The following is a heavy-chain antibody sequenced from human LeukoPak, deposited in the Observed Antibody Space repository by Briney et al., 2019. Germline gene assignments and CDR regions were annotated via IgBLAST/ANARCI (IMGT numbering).Heavy chain of an antibody. CDR1: GFTFSTYW. CDR2: INSDGSIT. J-gene: IGHJ3*01. V-gene: IGHV3-74*01. CDR3: AGGISATGGG. D-gene: IGHD6-13*01. Sequence: GSLRLSCAASGFTFSTYWMHWVRQAPGKGLVWVSRINSDGSITTYADSVKGRFTISRDNAKNTLYLQMNSLRAEDTAVYYCAGGISATGGGWGQGTVVTVSS.